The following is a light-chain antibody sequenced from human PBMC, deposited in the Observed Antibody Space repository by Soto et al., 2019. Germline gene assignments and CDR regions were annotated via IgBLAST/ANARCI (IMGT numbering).Light chain of an antibody. Sequence: DIQLTQSPSFLSASVGDRVTITCRASQGMSSYLAWYQQKPGKAPKLLIYAASTLQSGVPSRFSGSGSGTEFTLTISSPQPEDFATYYCQQLNSYPPLFTFGPGTKVDIK. V-gene: IGKV1-9*01. CDR3: QQLNSYPPLFT. CDR1: QGMSSY. CDR2: AAS. J-gene: IGKJ3*01.